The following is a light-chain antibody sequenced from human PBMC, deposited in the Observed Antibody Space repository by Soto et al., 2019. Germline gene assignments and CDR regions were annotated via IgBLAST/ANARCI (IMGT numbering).Light chain of an antibody. CDR1: QSVSSSY. J-gene: IGKJ1*01. CDR3: QQYGSSPWT. CDR2: GAS. V-gene: IGKV3-20*01. Sequence: EIVLTQSPGTLSLSPGERATLSCRASQSVSSSYLAWYQQKPGQAPRLLIYGASSRATGIPDRFSGSGSGTDFILTISRLEPKDFAVYFCQQYGSSPWTFGQVTKVEIK.